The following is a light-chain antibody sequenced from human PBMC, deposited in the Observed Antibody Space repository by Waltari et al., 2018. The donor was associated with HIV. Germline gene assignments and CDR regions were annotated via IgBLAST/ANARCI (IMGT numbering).Light chain of an antibody. CDR3: AAWDDSLIGVI. V-gene: IGLV1-44*01. CDR2: SND. Sequence: QSVLTQPPSASGTPGQRVTISCSGSSSNIGSHSVNWSQQLPGTAPKLLIYSNDQRPSGVPDRFSGSKSGTSASLAITGLQSKDEADYYCAAWDDSLIGVIFGGGTKLTVL. J-gene: IGLJ2*01. CDR1: SSNIGSHS.